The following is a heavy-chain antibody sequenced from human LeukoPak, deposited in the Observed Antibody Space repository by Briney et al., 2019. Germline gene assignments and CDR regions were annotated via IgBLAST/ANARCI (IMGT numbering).Heavy chain of an antibody. V-gene: IGHV4-59*01. CDR2: IYYSGST. J-gene: IGHJ4*02. CDR1: GGSISSYY. CDR3: AREEGSRDYFDY. Sequence: SETLSLTCTVSGGSISSYYWSWIRQPPGKGLEWIGYIYYSGSTNYNPSLKSRATISVDTSKNQFSLKLSSVTAADTAVYYCAREEGSRDYFDYWGQGTLVTVSS. D-gene: IGHD6-13*01.